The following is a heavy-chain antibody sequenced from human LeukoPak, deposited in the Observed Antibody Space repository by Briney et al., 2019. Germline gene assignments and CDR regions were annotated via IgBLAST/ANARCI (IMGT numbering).Heavy chain of an antibody. CDR2: INHSGST. Sequence: RSETLTLTCAVYGGSFIGYYWSWIRQPPGKGLEWIGEINHSGSTNYNPSLKSRVTISVDTSKNQFSLKLSSVTAADPAVYYCAPNRPVQLERGFYMDVWGKGTTVTVSS. D-gene: IGHD1-1*01. J-gene: IGHJ6*03. CDR1: GGSFIGYY. CDR3: APNRPVQLERGFYMDV. V-gene: IGHV4-34*01.